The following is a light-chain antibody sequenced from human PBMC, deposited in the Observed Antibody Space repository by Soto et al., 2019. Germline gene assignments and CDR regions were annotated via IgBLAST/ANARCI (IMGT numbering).Light chain of an antibody. CDR1: TSDVGGYEY. CDR3: CSYAGNYTLI. V-gene: IGLV2-11*01. CDR2: DVT. J-gene: IGLJ2*01. Sequence: QSALTQPRSVSGSPGQSVSISCTGTTSDVGGYEYVSWYQQHPDKAPQLLIFDVTKRPSGVPDRFSGSKSGNTASLTISGLPADDEADYYCCSYAGNYTLIFGGGTKLTVL.